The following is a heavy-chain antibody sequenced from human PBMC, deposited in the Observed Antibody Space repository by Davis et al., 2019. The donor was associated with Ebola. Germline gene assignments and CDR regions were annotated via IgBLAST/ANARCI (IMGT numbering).Heavy chain of an antibody. CDR2: ILYDGNNK. J-gene: IGHJ4*02. CDR3: SRGGAVKFDY. CDR1: GFTFSKHA. Sequence: GGSLRLSCAASGFTFSKHAMHWVRQVPGKGLEWVAVILYDGNNKFYADFVKGRFTITRDNTKNSLYLQMNSLRDEDTALYYCSRGGAVKFDYWGQGTLVTVSS. V-gene: IGHV3-33*01. D-gene: IGHD4-17*01.